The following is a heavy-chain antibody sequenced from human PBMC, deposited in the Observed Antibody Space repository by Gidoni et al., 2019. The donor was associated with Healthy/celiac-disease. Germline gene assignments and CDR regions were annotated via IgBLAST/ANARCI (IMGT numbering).Heavy chain of an antibody. V-gene: IGHV4-34*01. Sequence: QVQLQQWGAGLLTPSETLSLTCAVYGGSCRGYYWSWIRQPPGKGLEWSGEINHSGSTNYNTSIKSRVTISVDTSKNQFSLKLSSVTAADTAVYYCARGRYSGSYFGLGHFDYWGQGTLVTVSS. D-gene: IGHD1-26*01. CDR3: ARGRYSGSYFGLGHFDY. CDR1: GGSCRGYY. CDR2: INHSGST. J-gene: IGHJ4*02.